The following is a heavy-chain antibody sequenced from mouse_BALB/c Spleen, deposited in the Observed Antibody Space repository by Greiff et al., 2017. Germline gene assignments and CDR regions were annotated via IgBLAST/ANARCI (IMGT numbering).Heavy chain of an antibody. D-gene: IGHD1-1*01. CDR3: ARAATVSWFAY. Sequence: VQLQQSGPGLVAPSQSLSITCTVSGFSLTGYGVNWVRQPPGKGLEWLGMIWGDGSTDYNSALKSSLSISKDNSKSQVFLKMNILQTDDTARYYCARAATVSWFAYWGQGTLVTVSA. V-gene: IGHV2-6-7*01. CDR1: GFSLTGYG. J-gene: IGHJ3*01. CDR2: IWGDGST.